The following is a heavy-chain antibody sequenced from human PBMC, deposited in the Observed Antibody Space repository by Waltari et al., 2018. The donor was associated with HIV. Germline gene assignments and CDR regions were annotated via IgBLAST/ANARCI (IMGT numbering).Heavy chain of an antibody. V-gene: IGHV4-39*07. J-gene: IGHJ4*02. CDR1: GGSISSSSYY. CDR2: IYYSGST. Sequence: QLQLQESGPGLVKPSETLSLTCTVSGGSISSSSYYSGWIRPPPGKGLEWFGSIYYSGSTYYNPSLKSRVTISVDTSKNQFSLKLSSVTAADTAVYYCASDGRYSGSYKVSAGYWGQGTLVTVSS. CDR3: ASDGRYSGSYKVSAGY. D-gene: IGHD1-26*01.